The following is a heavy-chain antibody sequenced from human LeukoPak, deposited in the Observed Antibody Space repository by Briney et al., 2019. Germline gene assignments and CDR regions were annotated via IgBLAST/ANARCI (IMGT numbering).Heavy chain of an antibody. CDR1: GFTFSSYA. V-gene: IGHV3-23*01. J-gene: IGHJ4*02. D-gene: IGHD2-2*01. CDR3: AKIEYCSSTSCYYFDY. CDR2: ISGSGGST. Sequence: PGGSLRLSCAASGFTFSSYAISWVRQAPGKGLEWVSAISGSGGSTYYADSVKGRFTISRDNSKNTLYLQMNSLRAEDTAVYYCAKIEYCSSTSCYYFDYWGQGTLVTVSS.